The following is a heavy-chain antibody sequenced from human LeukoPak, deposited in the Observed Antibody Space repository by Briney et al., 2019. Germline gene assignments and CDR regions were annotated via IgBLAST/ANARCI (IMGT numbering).Heavy chain of an antibody. CDR1: GGSISGYY. Sequence: PSETLSLTCTVSGGSISGYYWSWIRQPPGKGLEWIGYIYYSGSTNYNPSLKSRVTISVDTSKNQFSLKLRSVTAADTAVYYCARRDGYFDYWGQGTLVTVSS. J-gene: IGHJ4*02. D-gene: IGHD5-24*01. CDR3: ARRDGYFDY. V-gene: IGHV4-59*01. CDR2: IYYSGST.